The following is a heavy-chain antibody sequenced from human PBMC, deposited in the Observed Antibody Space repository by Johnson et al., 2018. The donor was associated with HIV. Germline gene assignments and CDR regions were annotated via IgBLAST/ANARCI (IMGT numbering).Heavy chain of an antibody. V-gene: IGHV3-66*02. CDR1: GFTVSSNY. J-gene: IGHJ3*02. D-gene: IGHD2-21*02. CDR3: ARDKTRVTAWDAFDI. CDR2: ISSGGRT. Sequence: VQLVESGGGVVQPGGSLRLSCATSGFTVSSNYMRWVRQAPGKGLEWVSVISSGGRTYYAASVKGRLTISRDKYKNTLYLEMNSLRAEDTAVYHCARDKTRVTAWDAFDIWGQGTMVTVSS.